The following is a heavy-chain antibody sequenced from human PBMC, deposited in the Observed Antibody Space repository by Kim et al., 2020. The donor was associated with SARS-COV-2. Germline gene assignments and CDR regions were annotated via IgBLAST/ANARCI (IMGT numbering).Heavy chain of an antibody. Sequence: LKSRVTISVDTSKNQFSLKLSSVTAADTAVYYCARHVLSSGWYLVQRFDYWGQGTLVTVSS. CDR3: ARHVLSSGWYLVQRFDY. J-gene: IGHJ4*02. V-gene: IGHV4-39*01. D-gene: IGHD6-19*01.